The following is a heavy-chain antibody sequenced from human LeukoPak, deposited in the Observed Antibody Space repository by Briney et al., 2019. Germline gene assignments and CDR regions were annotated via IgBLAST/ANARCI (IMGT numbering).Heavy chain of an antibody. CDR1: GITFGNNW. V-gene: IGHV3-74*01. J-gene: IGHJ5*02. Sequence: QPGGSLRLSCAASGITFGNNWMHWVRQAPGKGLVWISRINSDGGGAIYADSVKGRFTVSRDNAKNTLYLQMNSLRAEDTAVYYCARDVPHSWFDTWGQGTLVTVSS. CDR3: ARDVPHSWFDT. CDR2: INSDGGGA.